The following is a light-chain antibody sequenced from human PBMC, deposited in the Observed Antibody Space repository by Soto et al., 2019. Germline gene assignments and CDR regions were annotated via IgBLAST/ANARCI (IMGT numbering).Light chain of an antibody. CDR1: QSVGSN. J-gene: IGKJ1*01. CDR3: QQNNDWPLT. Sequence: EIVMTQSPATLSVSPGERVTLSCRASQSVGSNLAWYQQKPGQTPRLLIYGASTRATGFPARFSGSGSGTEFTLTISSPQSEDFAVYYCQQNNDWPLTFGQGTKVDIK. CDR2: GAS. V-gene: IGKV3-15*01.